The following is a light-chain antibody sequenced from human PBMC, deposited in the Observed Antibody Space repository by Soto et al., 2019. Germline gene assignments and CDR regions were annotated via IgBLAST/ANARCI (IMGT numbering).Light chain of an antibody. CDR3: QQYGSSSYT. Sequence: EIVLTQSPGTLSLSPGERATISCRASQSISSSYLAWYQQKPGQAPRLLIYAASSRATGIPDRFSGSGSGTDLTLTISRLEAEDFAVYYCQQYGSSSYTFGQGTQLEIK. CDR1: QSISSSY. J-gene: IGKJ2*01. V-gene: IGKV3-20*01. CDR2: AAS.